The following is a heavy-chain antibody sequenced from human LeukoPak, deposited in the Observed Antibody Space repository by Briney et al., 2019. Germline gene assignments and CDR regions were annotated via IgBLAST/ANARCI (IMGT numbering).Heavy chain of an antibody. Sequence: GGSLRLSCAASGFTFSSYAMSWVRQAPGKGLEWVSAISGSGGSTYYADSVKGRFTISRDNSKNTLYLQMNSLRAEDTAVYYCAKDRGLGYCSGGSCYSGYNFQHWGQGTMVTVSS. CDR3: AKDRGLGYCSGGSCYSGYNFQH. CDR1: GFTFSSYA. J-gene: IGHJ1*01. D-gene: IGHD2-15*01. V-gene: IGHV3-23*01. CDR2: ISGSGGST.